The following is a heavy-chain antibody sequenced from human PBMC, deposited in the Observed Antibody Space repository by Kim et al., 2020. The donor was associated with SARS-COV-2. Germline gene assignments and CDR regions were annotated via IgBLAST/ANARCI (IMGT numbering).Heavy chain of an antibody. V-gene: IGHV1-18*04. CDR3: ALTNCSSTSCSPLGGDY. CDR1: GYTFTSYG. Sequence: ASVKVSCKASGYTFTSYGISWVRQAPGQGLEWMGWISAYNGNTNYAQKLQGRVTMTTDTSTSTAYMELRSLRSDDTAVYYCALTNCSSTSCSPLGGDYWGQGTLVTVSS. CDR2: ISAYNGNT. J-gene: IGHJ4*02. D-gene: IGHD2-2*01.